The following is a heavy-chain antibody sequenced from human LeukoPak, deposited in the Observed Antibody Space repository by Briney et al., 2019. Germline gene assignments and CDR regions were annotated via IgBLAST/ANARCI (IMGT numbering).Heavy chain of an antibody. Sequence: ASVSVSCKASGYTFTSYYMHWVRQAPGQGLEWMGIINPSGGSTIYAQKFQGRVTMTRDMSTSTVYMELSSLRSQDTAVYYCARADIVVVPAAMRNYYYYYYMDVWGKGTTVTVSS. CDR2: INPSGGST. CDR3: ARADIVVVPAAMRNYYYYYYMDV. J-gene: IGHJ6*03. V-gene: IGHV1-46*01. CDR1: GYTFTSYY. D-gene: IGHD2-2*01.